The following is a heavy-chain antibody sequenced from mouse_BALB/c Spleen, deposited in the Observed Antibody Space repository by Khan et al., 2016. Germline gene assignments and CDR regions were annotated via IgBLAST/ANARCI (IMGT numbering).Heavy chain of an antibody. CDR2: ISYSGST. CDR1: GYSITSDYA. J-gene: IGHJ2*01. CDR3: ARGRSFDD. Sequence: EVQLQESGPGLVKPSQSLSLTCTVTGYSITSDYAWNWIRQFPGNKLEWMGYISYSGSTSYNPSLKSRISITRDTSKNQFFLQLNSVTTEDTATYYCARGRSFDDWGQGTTLTVSS. V-gene: IGHV3-2*02.